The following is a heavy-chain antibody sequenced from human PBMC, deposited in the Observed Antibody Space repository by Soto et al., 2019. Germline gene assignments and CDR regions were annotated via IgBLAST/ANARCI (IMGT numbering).Heavy chain of an antibody. CDR2: ISGSGTAT. CDR1: GFRFWTYA. CDR3: AKDVVVGATTGLGDYYYYYGMDV. J-gene: IGHJ6*02. Sequence: VQLLESGGGVVQPGGSQRLSCAASGFRFWTYAMSWVRQAPRKGLEWVAGISGSGTATYYADSVKGRFTISRDNSKNTLYLQMNSLRAEDTAVYYCAKDVVVGATTGLGDYYYYYGMDVWGQGTTVTVSS. D-gene: IGHD1-26*01. V-gene: IGHV3-NL1*01.